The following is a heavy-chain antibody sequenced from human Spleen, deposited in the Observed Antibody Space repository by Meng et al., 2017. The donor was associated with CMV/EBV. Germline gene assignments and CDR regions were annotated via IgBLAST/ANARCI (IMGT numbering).Heavy chain of an antibody. CDR2: LSGSGVST. J-gene: IGHJ4*02. D-gene: IGHD3-10*01. CDR3: AKGLYHGSGGYYFDH. Sequence: GESLKISCAASGFTFSSYAMSWVRQAPGKGLEWVSTLSGSGVSTYYADSVKGRFTISRDNSKNTLYLQMTSLRAEDTAVYYCAKGLYHGSGGYYFDHWGQGTLVTVSS. CDR1: GFTFSSYA. V-gene: IGHV3-23*01.